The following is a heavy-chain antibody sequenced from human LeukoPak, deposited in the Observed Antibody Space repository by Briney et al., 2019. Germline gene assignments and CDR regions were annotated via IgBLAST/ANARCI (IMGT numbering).Heavy chain of an antibody. CDR1: GFTVSSNY. J-gene: IGHJ4*02. CDR2: IYSGGST. Sequence: GGSLRLSCAASGFTVSSNYMSWVRQAPGKRLEWVSVIYSGGSTYYADSVKGRFTISRDNSKNTLYLQMNSLGAEDTAVYYCARVRKEYQLLLFDYWGQGTLVTVSS. CDR3: ARVRKEYQLLLFDY. V-gene: IGHV3-53*01. D-gene: IGHD2-2*01.